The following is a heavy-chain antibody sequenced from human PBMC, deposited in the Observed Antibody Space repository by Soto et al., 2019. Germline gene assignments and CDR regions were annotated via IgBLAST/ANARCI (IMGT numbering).Heavy chain of an antibody. D-gene: IGHD1-26*01. V-gene: IGHV3-48*03. J-gene: IGHJ4*02. CDR1: GFTFSSYE. Sequence: AGGSLRLSCAASGFTFSSYEMNWVRQAPGKGLEWVSYIRSSGSNIYYADSVKGRFTISRDNAKNSLYLQMNSLRAEDTAVYYCATARQCTRGATGGLFDYWGQGALVTVSS. CDR3: ATARQCTRGATGGLFDY. CDR2: IRSSGSNI.